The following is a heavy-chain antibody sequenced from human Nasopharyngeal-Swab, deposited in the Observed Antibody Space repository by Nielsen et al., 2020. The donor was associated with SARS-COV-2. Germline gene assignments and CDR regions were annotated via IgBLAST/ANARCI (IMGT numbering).Heavy chain of an antibody. CDR3: ARASPQRITIFGVVDAFDI. V-gene: IGHV1-46*01. D-gene: IGHD3-3*01. J-gene: IGHJ3*02. CDR1: GYTFTSYY. CDR2: INPSGGST. Sequence: ASVKVSCKASGYTFTSYYMHWVRQAPGQGLEWMGIINPSGGSTSYAQKFQGRVTMTRDTSTSTVYMELSSLRSEDTAVYYCARASPQRITIFGVVDAFDIWGQGTMVTVSS.